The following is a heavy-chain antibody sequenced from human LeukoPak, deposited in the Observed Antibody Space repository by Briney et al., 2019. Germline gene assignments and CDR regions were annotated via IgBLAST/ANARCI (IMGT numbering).Heavy chain of an antibody. CDR1: GFTFSSNS. V-gene: IGHV3-74*01. CDR3: ARERRGELLGDFDY. J-gene: IGHJ4*02. CDR2: INSDGSST. D-gene: IGHD1-26*01. Sequence: SGGSLRLSCAASGFTFSSNSMNWVRQAPGKGLVWVSRINSDGSSTSYADSVKGRFTISRDNAKNTLYLQMNSLRAEDTAVYYCARERRGELLGDFDYWGQGTLVTVSS.